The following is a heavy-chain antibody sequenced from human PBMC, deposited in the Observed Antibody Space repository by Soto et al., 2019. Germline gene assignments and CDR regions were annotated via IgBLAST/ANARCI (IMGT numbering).Heavy chain of an antibody. CDR1: GFTFTSSA. Sequence: SVKVSCKASGFTFTSSAVQWVRQARGQRLEWIGWIVVGSGNTNYAQKFQERVTITRDMSTSTAYMELSSLRSEDTAGYYCAAGSGSIQLWSAWGQGTLVPVSS. V-gene: IGHV1-58*01. D-gene: IGHD5-18*01. J-gene: IGHJ4*02. CDR2: IVVGSGNT. CDR3: AAGSGSIQLWSA.